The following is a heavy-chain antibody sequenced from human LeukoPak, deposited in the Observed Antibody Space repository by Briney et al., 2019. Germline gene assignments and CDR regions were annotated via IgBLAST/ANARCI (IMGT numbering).Heavy chain of an antibody. D-gene: IGHD5-18*01. J-gene: IGHJ4*02. CDR1: GYSFTSYW. CDR3: ATLGYSYGYPFDY. Sequence: GESLKISCKGSGYSFTSYWISWVRQMPGKGLEWMGRIDPSDSYTNYSPPFQGHVTISADKSISTAYLQWSSLKASDTAMYYCATLGYSYGYPFDYWGQGTLVTVSS. CDR2: IDPSDSYT. V-gene: IGHV5-10-1*01.